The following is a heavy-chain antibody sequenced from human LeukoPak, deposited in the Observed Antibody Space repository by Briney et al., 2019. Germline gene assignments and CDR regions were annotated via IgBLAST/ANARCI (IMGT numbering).Heavy chain of an antibody. CDR1: GFTFSSYA. J-gene: IGHJ4*02. Sequence: PGGSLRLSCAASGFTFSSYAMSWVRQAPGKGLEWVSAISGSGGSTYYADSVKGRFTISRDNSKNTLYLQMNSLRAEDTAVYYCANAYSSGWYGGPIGYWGQGTLVTVSS. D-gene: IGHD6-19*01. CDR3: ANAYSSGWYGGPIGY. V-gene: IGHV3-23*01. CDR2: ISGSGGST.